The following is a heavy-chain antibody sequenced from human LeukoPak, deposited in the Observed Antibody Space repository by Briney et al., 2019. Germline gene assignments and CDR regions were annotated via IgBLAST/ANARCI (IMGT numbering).Heavy chain of an antibody. D-gene: IGHD2-2*01. V-gene: IGHV4-59*01. CDR1: GGSISSYY. J-gene: IGHJ5*02. Sequence: PSETLSLTCTVSGGSISSYYWSWIRQPPGKGLEWIGYIYYSGSTNYNPSLKSRVTISVDTSKNQFFLKLSSVTAADTAVYYCARETSTLKVDPWGQGTLVTVSS. CDR3: ARETSTLKVDP. CDR2: IYYSGST.